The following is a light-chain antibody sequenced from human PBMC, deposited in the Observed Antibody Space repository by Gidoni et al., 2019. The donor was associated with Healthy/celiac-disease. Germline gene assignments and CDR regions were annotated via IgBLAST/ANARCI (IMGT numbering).Light chain of an antibody. Sequence: VLTQSPGTLSLSPGERATLSCRASQSVSSSYVAWYQQKPGQAPRLLIYGASSRATGIPDRFSGSGSGTDFTLTISRLEPEDFAVYYCQQYGSSPPGITFGQGTRLEIK. CDR2: GAS. J-gene: IGKJ5*01. V-gene: IGKV3-20*01. CDR3: QQYGSSPPGIT. CDR1: QSVSSSY.